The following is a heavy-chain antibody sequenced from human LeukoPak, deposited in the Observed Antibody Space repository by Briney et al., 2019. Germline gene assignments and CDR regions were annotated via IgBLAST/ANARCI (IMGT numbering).Heavy chain of an antibody. J-gene: IGHJ4*02. CDR2: IDPSDSYT. CDR1: GYSFTNYW. CDR3: ARHINSGYDPFDY. D-gene: IGHD5-12*01. V-gene: IGHV5-10-1*01. Sequence: GESLQISCKGSGYSFTNYWISWVRQLPGKGLEWMGRIDPSDSYTNYSPSLQGHVAISADKSISTAYLQWSSLKASDTAMYYCARHINSGYDPFDYWGQGTLVTVSS.